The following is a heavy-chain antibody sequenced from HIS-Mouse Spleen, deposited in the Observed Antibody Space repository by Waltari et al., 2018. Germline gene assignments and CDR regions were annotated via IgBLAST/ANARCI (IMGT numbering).Heavy chain of an antibody. J-gene: IGHJ3*02. CDR1: GFTFDDYA. CDR3: AKVENWGLDAFDI. CDR2: ISWISGGI. D-gene: IGHD7-27*01. Sequence: EVQLVESGGGLVQPGRSLRLSCAASGFTFDDYAMHWVRQAPGKGLEWVSGISWISGGIGNADSVKGRFTISRDNAKNSLYLQMNSLRAEDTALYYCAKVENWGLDAFDIWGQGTMVTVSS. V-gene: IGHV3-9*01.